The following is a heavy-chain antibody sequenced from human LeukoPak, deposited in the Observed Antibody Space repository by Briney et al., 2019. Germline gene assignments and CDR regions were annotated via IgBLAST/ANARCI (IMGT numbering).Heavy chain of an antibody. J-gene: IGHJ5*02. CDR1: GGSISSYY. CDR2: IYYSGST. Sequence: SETLSLTCTVSGGSISSYYWSWIRQPPGKGLEWIGYIYYSGSTNYNPSLKSRVTISVDTSKNQFSLKLSSVTAADTAVYYCARFQTIRPSWFDPWGQGTLVTVSS. CDR3: ARFQTIRPSWFDP. D-gene: IGHD1-1*01. V-gene: IGHV4-59*01.